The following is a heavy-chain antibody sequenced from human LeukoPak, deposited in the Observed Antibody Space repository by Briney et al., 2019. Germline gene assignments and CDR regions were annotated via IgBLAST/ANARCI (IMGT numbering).Heavy chain of an antibody. CDR3: ARGPRFLEWLLSVYFDY. Sequence: SETLSLTCTVSGGSISSSSYYWGWIRQPPGKGLEWIGSIYYSGSTYYNPSLKSRVTISVDTSKNQFSLKLSSVTAADTAVYYCARGPRFLEWLLSVYFDYWGQGTLVTVSS. D-gene: IGHD3-3*01. V-gene: IGHV4-39*07. J-gene: IGHJ4*02. CDR1: GGSISSSSYY. CDR2: IYYSGST.